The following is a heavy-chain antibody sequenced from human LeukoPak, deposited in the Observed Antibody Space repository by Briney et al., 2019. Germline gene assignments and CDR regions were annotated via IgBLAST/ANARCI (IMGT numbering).Heavy chain of an antibody. Sequence: GGSLRLSCAASGFTVSSNYMSWVRQAPGKGLEWVSGISGSGGRTYFADSVKGRFTISRDNSKNILYLQMNSLRIEDTAIYFCAKDMGEGGTYYLDCWGPGTLVTVSS. CDR1: GFTVSSNY. J-gene: IGHJ4*02. V-gene: IGHV3-23*01. CDR3: AKDMGEGGTYYLDC. CDR2: ISGSGGRT. D-gene: IGHD3-16*01.